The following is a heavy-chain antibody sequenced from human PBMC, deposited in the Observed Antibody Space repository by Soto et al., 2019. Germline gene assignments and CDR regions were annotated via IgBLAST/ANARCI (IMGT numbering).Heavy chain of an antibody. J-gene: IGHJ3*02. CDR1: GGSFNSYF. V-gene: IGHV4-34*01. CDR2: VTPDGRS. Sequence: QVQLQQWGAGLLKPSETLSLTCTVYGGSFNSYFWNWVRQPPGKGLEWIGEVTPDGRSNYNPSLKSRVTISKDTHKNQFSLEVTSVTAADTAVYYCTTSGRRWPDSFDNWGQGAMVTVSS. CDR3: TTSGRRWPDSFDN. D-gene: IGHD2-15*01.